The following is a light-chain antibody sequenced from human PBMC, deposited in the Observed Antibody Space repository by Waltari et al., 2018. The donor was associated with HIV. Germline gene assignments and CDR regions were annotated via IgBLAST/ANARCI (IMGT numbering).Light chain of an antibody. CDR2: EVF. Sequence: QSALTQPAPVSASPGQAITISGSGSRSDFGVYNFVSWYQQHPGGVPKVIIYEVFSRPSGVSNRFSGSKSGNTASLTISGLQTEDEADYYCTSFTRNDTLMFGGGTRVTVL. CDR1: RSDFGVYNF. J-gene: IGLJ3*02. V-gene: IGLV2-14*01. CDR3: TSFTRNDTLM.